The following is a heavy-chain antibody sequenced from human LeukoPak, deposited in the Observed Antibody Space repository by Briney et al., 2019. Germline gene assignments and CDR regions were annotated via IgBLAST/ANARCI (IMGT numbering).Heavy chain of an antibody. CDR2: INPNSGGT. CDR1: GYTFTGYY. CDR3: ARDGIAAAVTYYFDY. J-gene: IGHJ4*02. D-gene: IGHD6-13*01. V-gene: IGHV1-2*02. Sequence: ASVKVPCKASGYTFTGYYMHWVRQAPGQGLEWMGWINPNSGGTNYAQKFQGRVTMTRDTSISTAYMELSRLRSDDTAVYYCARDGIAAAVTYYFDYWGQGTLVTVSS.